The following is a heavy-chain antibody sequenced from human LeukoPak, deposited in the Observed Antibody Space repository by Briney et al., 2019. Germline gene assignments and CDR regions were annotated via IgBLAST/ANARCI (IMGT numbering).Heavy chain of an antibody. V-gene: IGHV5-51*01. Sequence: PGESLKISCKGSGYSFTSYWIGWVRQMPGKGLEWMGIIYPGDSDTRYSPSFQGQVTISADKSISTAYLQWSSLKASDTAMYYCASPPEPYYYDSRGYYYWGQGTLVTVSS. CDR3: ASPPEPYYYDSRGYYY. J-gene: IGHJ4*02. D-gene: IGHD3-22*01. CDR1: GYSFTSYW. CDR2: IYPGDSDT.